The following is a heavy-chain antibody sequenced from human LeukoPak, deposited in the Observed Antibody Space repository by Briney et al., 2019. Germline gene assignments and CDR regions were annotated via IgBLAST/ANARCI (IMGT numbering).Heavy chain of an antibody. J-gene: IGHJ5*02. CDR3: AKGDSGYYYDSSGYLNWFDP. D-gene: IGHD3-22*01. Sequence: QPGRSLILSCAASGFTFRSYAMSSVRQAPGKGLWWVSGISGSGGSTYYVDSVKGRFTISRDNSKNTLSLQMNSLRAEDTAVYYCAKGDSGYYYDSSGYLNWFDPWGQGTPVTVSS. CDR1: GFTFRSYA. V-gene: IGHV3-23*01. CDR2: ISGSGGST.